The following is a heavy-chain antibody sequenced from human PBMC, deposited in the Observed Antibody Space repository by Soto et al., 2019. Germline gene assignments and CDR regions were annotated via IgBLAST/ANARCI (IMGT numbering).Heavy chain of an antibody. CDR1: RFTFSTYW. V-gene: IGHV3-7*03. CDR3: ARGGCAGGTCSQGWIAP. CDR2: IKQDGSEK. D-gene: IGHD2-15*01. Sequence: EVQLVESGGGLVQPGGSLRLSCAASRFTFSTYWMSWVRQAPGKGLEWVANIKQDGSEKYYVDSVKGRFTISRDNAKNXXYLRMSSVRAEDTAVYYGARGGCAGGTCSQGWIAPWGQGTLVTVSS. J-gene: IGHJ5*02.